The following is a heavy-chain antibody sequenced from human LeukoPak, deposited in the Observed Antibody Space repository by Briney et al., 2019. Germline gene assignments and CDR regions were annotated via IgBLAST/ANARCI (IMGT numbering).Heavy chain of an antibody. D-gene: IGHD3-3*01. J-gene: IGHJ4*02. V-gene: IGHV3-49*04. Sequence: PGGSLRLSCTASGFTFGDYAMSWVRQAPGKGLEWVGFIRSKAYGGTTEYAASVKGRFTISRDDSKSIAYLQMNSLKTEDTAVYYCTRDTIFGVVTIDYWGQGTLVTVSS. CDR3: TRDTIFGVVTIDY. CDR2: IRSKAYGGTT. CDR1: GFTFGDYA.